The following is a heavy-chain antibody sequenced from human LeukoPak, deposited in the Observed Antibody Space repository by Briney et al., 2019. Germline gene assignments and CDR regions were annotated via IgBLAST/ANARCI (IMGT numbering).Heavy chain of an antibody. J-gene: IGHJ6*03. CDR2: ISYDGTNK. Sequence: GGSLRLSCEASGFTFSNYVIHWVRQAPGKGLEWLAVISYDGTNKYYTDSAKGRFTISRDHSKTTVDLQMDSLGGADTAVYYCARSPTYYYMDVWGKGTTVTVSS. V-gene: IGHV3-30-3*01. CDR1: GFTFSNYV. CDR3: ARSPTYYYMDV.